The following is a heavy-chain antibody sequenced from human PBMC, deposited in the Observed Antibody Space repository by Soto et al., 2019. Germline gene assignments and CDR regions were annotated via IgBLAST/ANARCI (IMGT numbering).Heavy chain of an antibody. CDR3: ARAPTLPSSGWYVVSFDY. J-gene: IGHJ4*02. CDR1: GYTFTGYY. D-gene: IGHD6-19*01. V-gene: IGHV1-2*02. CDR2: INPNSGGT. Sequence: QVQLVQSGAEVKKPGASVKVSCKASGYTFTGYYMHWVRQAPGQGLEWMGWINPNSGGTNYAQKFQGRVTMTRDTSISTAYMELSRLRSDDTAVYYCARAPTLPSSGWYVVSFDYLGQGTLVTVSS.